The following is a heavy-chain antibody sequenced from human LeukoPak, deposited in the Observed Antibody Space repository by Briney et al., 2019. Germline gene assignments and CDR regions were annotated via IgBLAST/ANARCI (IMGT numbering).Heavy chain of an antibody. CDR3: ARDIRTGSFDY. V-gene: IGHV4-59*01. CDR1: GGSISSYY. CDR2: IYYSGST. J-gene: IGHJ4*02. D-gene: IGHD1-14*01. Sequence: PSETLSLTCTVSGGSISSYYWSWIRQPPGKGLEWIGYIYYSGSTNHNPSLKSRVTISVDTSKNQFSLKLSSVTAADTAVYYCARDIRTGSFDYWGQGTLVTVSS.